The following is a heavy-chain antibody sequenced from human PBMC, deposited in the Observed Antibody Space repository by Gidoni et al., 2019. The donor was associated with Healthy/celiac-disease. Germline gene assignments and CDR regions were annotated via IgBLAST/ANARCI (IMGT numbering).Heavy chain of an antibody. V-gene: IGHV1-8*01. Sequence: QVQLVQSGAEVKKPGASVKDSCKASGYTFTSYDINWVRQATGQGLEWMGGRNRNRGNTGYAQKFQGRVTMSRNTSISTAYMELSSLRSEDTAVYYWARGRVYYDFWSGDYSAGDFDYWGQGTLVTVSS. J-gene: IGHJ4*02. CDR2: RNRNRGNT. D-gene: IGHD3-3*01. CDR3: ARGRVYYDFWSGDYSAGDFDY. CDR1: GYTFTSYD.